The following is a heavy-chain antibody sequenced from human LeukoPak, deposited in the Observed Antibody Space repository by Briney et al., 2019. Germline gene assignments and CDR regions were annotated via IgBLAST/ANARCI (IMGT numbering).Heavy chain of an antibody. Sequence: SETLSLTCAVYGGSFSGYYWSWIRQPPGKGLEWIGEINHSGSTNYNPSLKSRVTISVDTSKNQFSLKLSSVTAADTAVYYCARHRVALRYFDWYDDAFDIWGQGTMVTVSS. V-gene: IGHV4-34*01. CDR1: GGSFSGYY. D-gene: IGHD3-9*01. CDR3: ARHRVALRYFDWYDDAFDI. CDR2: INHSGST. J-gene: IGHJ3*02.